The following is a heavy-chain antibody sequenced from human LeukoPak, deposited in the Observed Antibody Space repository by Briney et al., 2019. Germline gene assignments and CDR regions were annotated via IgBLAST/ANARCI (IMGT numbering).Heavy chain of an antibody. CDR2: IIPVLNIT. CDR3: ARDQGPTAPPPYGFDV. V-gene: IGHV1-69*04. D-gene: IGHD4-11*01. Sequence: GASVKVSCKTSGVTFSSSAITWVRQAPGQGLEWMGRIIPVLNITTYAQTFQGSVTITADTSTRTVYMELSSLRSDETPVYYCARDQGPTAPPPYGFDVWGQGTTVIVSS. J-gene: IGHJ6*02. CDR1: GVTFSSSA.